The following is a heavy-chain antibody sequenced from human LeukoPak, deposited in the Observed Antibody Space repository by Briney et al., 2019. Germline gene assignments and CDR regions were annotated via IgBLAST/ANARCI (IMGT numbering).Heavy chain of an antibody. V-gene: IGHV3-21*01. CDR3: ARAPGTIYSNYSIPDY. CDR2: ISGDKSYI. D-gene: IGHD4-11*01. Sequence: GGSLRLACVAYVFTFSSYNINWVRQAPGKGLEWVSCISGDKSYIHYADSVKGRFTISRDNAKNSLYLQMSSLRAEDAAVYYCARAPGTIYSNYSIPDYWGQGTLVTVSS. CDR1: VFTFSSYN. J-gene: IGHJ4*02.